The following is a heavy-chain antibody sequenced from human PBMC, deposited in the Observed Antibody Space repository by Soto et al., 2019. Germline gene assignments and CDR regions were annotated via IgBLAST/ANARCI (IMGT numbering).Heavy chain of an antibody. V-gene: IGHV3-23*01. D-gene: IGHD2-15*01. CDR3: AKDTGRGGGSVFDY. CDR1: GFIFSNYA. CDR2: ISGSGADT. Sequence: GSLRLSCAPSGFIFSNYAMSWVRQARGKGLEWVSAISGSGADTYYTESVKGRFTISRDNFKNTLYLQMNSLRAEDTAVYYCAKDTGRGGGSVFDYWGQGTLVTVSS. J-gene: IGHJ4*02.